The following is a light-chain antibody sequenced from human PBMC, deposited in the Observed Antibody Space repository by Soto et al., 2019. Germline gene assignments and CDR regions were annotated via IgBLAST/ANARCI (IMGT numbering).Light chain of an antibody. V-gene: IGKV3-11*01. J-gene: IGKJ3*01. Sequence: EIVLTQSPATLSLYPGERATLSCRASQSISSYLAWYQQKPDQAPRLLIYDASNRATGIPARFSGSGSGTDFTLAISSLEPEDFAVYYCHQRSTWPFTFGPGT. CDR3: HQRSTWPFT. CDR2: DAS. CDR1: QSISSY.